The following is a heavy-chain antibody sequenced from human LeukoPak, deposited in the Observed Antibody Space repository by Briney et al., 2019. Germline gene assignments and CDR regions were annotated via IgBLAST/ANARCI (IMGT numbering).Heavy chain of an antibody. CDR2: IKPDGSAE. V-gene: IGHV3-7*01. CDR3: ARANNSSWHN. Sequence: GGSLRLSCATSGFTFSSNWMSWVRHVPGRGLDWVANIKPDGSAEYYAASVKGRFTVSRDNAKNSLYLQMNSPRVEDTAVYYCARANNSSWHNWGQGTLVTVSS. CDR1: GFTFSSNW. D-gene: IGHD6-13*01. J-gene: IGHJ4*02.